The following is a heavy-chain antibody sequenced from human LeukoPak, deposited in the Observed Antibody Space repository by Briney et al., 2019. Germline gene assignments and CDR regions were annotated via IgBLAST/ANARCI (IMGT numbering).Heavy chain of an antibody. CDR3: ASGDALLFDY. CDR2: ISYDGSKK. V-gene: IGHV3-30*04. CDR1: GFTFSNYA. Sequence: GGSLRLSCAASGFTFSNYAIHWVRQAPGKGLDWEAAISYDGSKKYYADSVKGRFTISRDNSKNTLYLQMNSLRAEDTAVYYCASGDALLFDYWGQGTLVTVSS. J-gene: IGHJ4*02.